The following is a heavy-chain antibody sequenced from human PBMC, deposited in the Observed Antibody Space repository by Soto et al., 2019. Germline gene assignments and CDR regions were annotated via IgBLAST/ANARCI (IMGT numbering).Heavy chain of an antibody. V-gene: IGHV3-30*18. J-gene: IGHJ4*02. Sequence: QVQLVESGGGVVQPGRSLRLSCVASGFTFSSYGMHWVRQAPGKGLEWVAIISYDGSNTYYADSVKGRFTISTDNSKNTLYLQMNSLRAEATSVYYCEKEGGLSGSYYISTSYYFDYWGQGTLVNVSS. D-gene: IGHD1-26*01. CDR1: GFTFSSYG. CDR3: EKEGGLSGSYYISTSYYFDY. CDR2: ISYDGSNT.